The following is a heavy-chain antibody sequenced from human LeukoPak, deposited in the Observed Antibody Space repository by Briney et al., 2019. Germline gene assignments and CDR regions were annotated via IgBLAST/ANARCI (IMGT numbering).Heavy chain of an antibody. J-gene: IGHJ5*02. CDR1: GYTFSDKY. CDR3: ARPEGSYYYGPGVWFDP. D-gene: IGHD3-10*01. CDR2: IEPNGGGT. V-gene: IGHV1-2*02. Sequence: GASVKVSCKASGYTFSDKYMHWVRQAPGQGLEWMGWIEPNGGGTNYAQKFQGRVAMTSDTSISTAYMELSRLTSDDTAVYYCARPEGSYYYGPGVWFDPWGQGTLVTVSS.